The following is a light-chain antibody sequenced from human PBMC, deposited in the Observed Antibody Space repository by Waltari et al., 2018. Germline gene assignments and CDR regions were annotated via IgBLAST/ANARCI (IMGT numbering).Light chain of an antibody. V-gene: IGLV2-14*01. J-gene: IGLJ2*01. CDR3: SSYTSGTTLVA. CDR2: EVN. Sequence: QSVLTQPASVSGSPGQSVTISCTGTSSDIGGYKFVSWYQQHPGNAPKLIIFEVNNRPSGVSIRFSGSKSDNTASLTISGLQAEDEADYYCSSYTSGTTLVAFGGGTRLTVL. CDR1: SSDIGGYKF.